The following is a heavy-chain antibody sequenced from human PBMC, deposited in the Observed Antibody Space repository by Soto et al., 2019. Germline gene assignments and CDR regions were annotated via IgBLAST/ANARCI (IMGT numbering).Heavy chain of an antibody. Sequence: SETLFLTCAVYGGSSSGYYWSWIRQPPGKGLEWIGEINHSGSTNYNPSLKSRVTISVDTSKNQFSLKLSSVTAADTAVYYCAREGDGYKGLGSYGMDVWGQGTTVTVSS. CDR3: AREGDGYKGLGSYGMDV. D-gene: IGHD5-12*01. CDR2: INHSGST. CDR1: GGSSSGYY. V-gene: IGHV4-34*01. J-gene: IGHJ6*02.